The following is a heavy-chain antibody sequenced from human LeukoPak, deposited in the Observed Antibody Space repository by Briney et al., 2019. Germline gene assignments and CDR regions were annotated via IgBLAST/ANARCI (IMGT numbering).Heavy chain of an antibody. J-gene: IGHJ4*02. Sequence: PGGSLRLSCAASGFTFNSYAMSWVRQAPEKGLEWVATISGSGGGTYYADSVKGRFTISRDDSKNTLYLQMNSLRAEDTAVYYCAKGRSYGSGSYLPFDYWGQGTLVTVSS. CDR1: GFTFNSYA. D-gene: IGHD3-10*01. CDR2: ISGSGGGT. V-gene: IGHV3-23*01. CDR3: AKGRSYGSGSYLPFDY.